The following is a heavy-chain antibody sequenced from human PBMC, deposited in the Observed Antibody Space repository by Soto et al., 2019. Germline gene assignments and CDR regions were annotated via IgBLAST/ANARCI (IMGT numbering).Heavy chain of an antibody. CDR1: GFTFSSYA. J-gene: IGHJ6*03. V-gene: IGHV3-23*01. CDR3: AKPYYKGYYYYMDV. D-gene: IGHD1-26*01. Sequence: GGSLRLSCAVSGFTFSSYAMSWVRQAPGKGLEWVSAISGSGDMTYCADSVKGRFTISRDNSKNTLYLQLNSLRAEDTAVYYCAKPYYKGYYYYMDVWGKGTTVTVSS. CDR2: ISGSGDMT.